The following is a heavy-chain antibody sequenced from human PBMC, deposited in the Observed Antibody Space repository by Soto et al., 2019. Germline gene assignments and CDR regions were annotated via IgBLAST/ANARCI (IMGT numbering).Heavy chain of an antibody. V-gene: IGHV4-31*03. D-gene: IGHD1-7*01. CDR3: AREMGFITGTTQEDWFDP. Sequence: SETLSLTCTVSGGSISSGGYYWSWIRQHPXKGLEWIGYIYYSGSTYYNPSLKSRVTISVDTSKNQFSLKLSSVTAADTAVYYCAREMGFITGTTQEDWFDPWGQGTLVTVSS. CDR2: IYYSGST. J-gene: IGHJ5*02. CDR1: GGSISSGGYY.